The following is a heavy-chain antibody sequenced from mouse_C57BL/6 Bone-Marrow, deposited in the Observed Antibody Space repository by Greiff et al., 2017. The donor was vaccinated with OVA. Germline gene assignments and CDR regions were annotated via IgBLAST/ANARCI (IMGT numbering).Heavy chain of an antibody. V-gene: IGHV14-2*01. J-gene: IGHJ2*01. Sequence: LQQSGAELVKPGASVKLSCTASGFNIKDYYMHWVKQRTEQGLEWIGRIDPENGETKYAPKFPGKATITSDTSSNTAYLQLSSLTSEDTAVDCCASELGHYYIDYWGQGTTLTVSS. CDR2: IDPENGET. D-gene: IGHD2-14*01. CDR1: GFNIKDYY. CDR3: ASELGHYYIDY.